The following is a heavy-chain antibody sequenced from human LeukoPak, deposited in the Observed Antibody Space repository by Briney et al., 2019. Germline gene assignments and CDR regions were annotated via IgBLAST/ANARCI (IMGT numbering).Heavy chain of an antibody. CDR3: ARDVYSGSYGMDV. D-gene: IGHD1-26*01. J-gene: IGHJ6*02. V-gene: IGHV4-34*01. Sequence: SETLSLTCAVYGGSFSGYYWSWIRQPPGKGLEWIGEINHSGSTNYNPPLKSRVTISVDTSKNQFSLKLSSVTAADTAVYYCARDVYSGSYGMDVWGQGTTVTVSS. CDR1: GGSFSGYY. CDR2: INHSGST.